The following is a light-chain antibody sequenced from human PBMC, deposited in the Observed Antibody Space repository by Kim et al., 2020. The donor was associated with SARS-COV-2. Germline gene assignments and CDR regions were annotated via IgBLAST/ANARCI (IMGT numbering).Light chain of an antibody. J-gene: IGKJ2*01. Sequence: VMPQSPATLSVSPGERATLSCRASQSVSSNLAWYQQKPGQAPRLLIYGASTRATGIPARFSGSGSGTEFTLTISSLQSEDFAVYYCQQYNNWPYTFGQGTKLEI. CDR2: GAS. V-gene: IGKV3-15*01. CDR3: QQYNNWPYT. CDR1: QSVSSN.